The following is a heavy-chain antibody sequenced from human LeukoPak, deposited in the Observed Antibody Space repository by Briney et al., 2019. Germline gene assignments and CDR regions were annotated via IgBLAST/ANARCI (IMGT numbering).Heavy chain of an antibody. J-gene: IGHJ4*02. D-gene: IGHD6-13*01. CDR1: GFTFSSYW. Sequence: GGSLRLSCAASGFTFSSYWMNWARQAPGKGLEWVASINHNGNVNYYVDSVKGRFTISRDNAKNSLYLQMNSLRAEDTAVYYCARDRSALFDYWGQGTLVTVSS. CDR3: ARDRSALFDY. CDR2: INHNGNVN. V-gene: IGHV3-7*03.